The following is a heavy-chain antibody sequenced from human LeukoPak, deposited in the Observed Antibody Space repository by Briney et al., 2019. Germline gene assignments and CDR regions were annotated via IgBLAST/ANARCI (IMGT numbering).Heavy chain of an antibody. V-gene: IGHV5-51*01. Sequence: GESLKISCKGSGYSFTSYWIGWVRQMPGKGLEWMGIIYPGDSNTRYSPSFQGQVTISADKSISTAYLQWSSLKASDTAMYYCARQGGYGVFSSLYYFDYWGQGTLVTVSS. CDR1: GYSFTSYW. CDR2: IYPGDSNT. J-gene: IGHJ4*02. D-gene: IGHD5-12*01. CDR3: ARQGGYGVFSSLYYFDY.